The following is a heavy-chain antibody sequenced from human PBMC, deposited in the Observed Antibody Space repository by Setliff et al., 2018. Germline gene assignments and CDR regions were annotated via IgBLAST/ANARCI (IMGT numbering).Heavy chain of an antibody. Sequence: ASVKVSCKASGYTFRSYAMNWARQAPGQGLEWMGWINTNTGNPTYAQGFTGRFVFSLDTSVSTTYLQISSLKAEDTAVYYCARDPFRNYDTAPVWFDPWGQGTLVTVSS. J-gene: IGHJ5*02. D-gene: IGHD3-22*01. CDR2: INTNTGNP. CDR3: ARDPFRNYDTAPVWFDP. CDR1: GYTFRSYA. V-gene: IGHV7-4-1*02.